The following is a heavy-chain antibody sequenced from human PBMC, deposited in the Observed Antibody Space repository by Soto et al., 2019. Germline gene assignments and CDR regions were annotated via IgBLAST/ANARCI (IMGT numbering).Heavy chain of an antibody. CDR2: IFYNGNA. CDR3: ASLRGSGPNFVFDS. V-gene: IGHV4-31*03. J-gene: IGHJ4*01. Sequence: QVQLQESGPGLVMPSQTLSLTCTVSGGSISNDDYYWIWVRHHPGQGLECIGYIFYNGNAYYTPSLKSRVTISVDTSENRFSLKLTSVTAADTAIYYCASLRGSGPNFVFDSWGHGTLVNVSS. CDR1: GGSISNDDYY. D-gene: IGHD3-10*01.